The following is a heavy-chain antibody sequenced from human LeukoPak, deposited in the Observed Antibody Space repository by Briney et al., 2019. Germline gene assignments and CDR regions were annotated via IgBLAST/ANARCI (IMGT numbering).Heavy chain of an antibody. CDR3: AKDARRSSGWYFFDH. CDR2: ISDSGGMT. Sequence: GGSLRLSCAASGFSFSNLVMGWVRQAPGKGLEWVSVISDSGGMTYYADSVKGRFTISRDNSRNTLYLQMNSLRVEDTAVYYCAKDARRSSGWYFFDHWGQGTLVTVSS. CDR1: GFSFSNLV. V-gene: IGHV3-23*01. D-gene: IGHD6-19*01. J-gene: IGHJ4*02.